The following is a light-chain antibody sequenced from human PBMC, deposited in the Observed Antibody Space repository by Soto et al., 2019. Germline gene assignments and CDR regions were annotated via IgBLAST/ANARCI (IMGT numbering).Light chain of an antibody. CDR3: QQYGSSPRT. V-gene: IGKV3-20*01. Sequence: EIVLTQSPGTLSLSPGEIATLSFSASQSVDNSNLAWYQQKLGRAPRLLISGASTRATGIPDRFSGSGSETDFTLTIARLEPEDFAVYYCQQYGSSPRTFGQGTRLGL. CDR2: GAS. J-gene: IGKJ5*01. CDR1: QSVDNSN.